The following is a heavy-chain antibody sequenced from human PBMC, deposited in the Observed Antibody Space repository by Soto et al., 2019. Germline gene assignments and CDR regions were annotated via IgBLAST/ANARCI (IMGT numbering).Heavy chain of an antibody. CDR3: ARGQEVGAHFFDS. V-gene: IGHV3-13*01. J-gene: IGHJ4*02. CDR1: GLTLSCFD. Sequence: GGSRRLSCAACGLTLSCFDMHGVCEPTGKGLEWVSTIGTAGDTYYAVSVKGRFTISRDNAKNSLSLQMNSLRAGDTAVYFCARGQEVGAHFFDSWGQGTQVTVSS. D-gene: IGHD2-15*01. CDR2: IGTAGDT.